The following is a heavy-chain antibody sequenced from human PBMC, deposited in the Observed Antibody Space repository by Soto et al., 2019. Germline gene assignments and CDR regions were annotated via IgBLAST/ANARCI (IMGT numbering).Heavy chain of an antibody. D-gene: IGHD3-9*01. V-gene: IGHV3-23*01. J-gene: IGHJ1*01. CDR1: GFTFSSYA. Sequence: PGGSLRLSCAASGFTFSSYAMSWVRQAPGKGLEWVSAISGSGGSTYYADSVKGRFTISRDNSKNTLYLQMNSLRAEDTAVYYCAKRPLYYDILTGYNAAEYFQHWGQGTLVTVSS. CDR2: ISGSGGST. CDR3: AKRPLYYDILTGYNAAEYFQH.